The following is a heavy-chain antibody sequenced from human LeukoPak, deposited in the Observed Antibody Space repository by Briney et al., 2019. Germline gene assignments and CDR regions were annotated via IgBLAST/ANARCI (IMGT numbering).Heavy chain of an antibody. CDR2: INHSGST. Sequence: SETLSLTCAVYGGSFSGYYWSWIRHPPGKGLEWIGEINHSGSTNYNPSLKSRVTISVDTSKNQFSLKLSSVTAADTAVYYCAGGHDYGDYQIDYWGQGTLVTVSS. D-gene: IGHD4-17*01. J-gene: IGHJ4*02. V-gene: IGHV4-34*01. CDR3: AGGHDYGDYQIDY. CDR1: GGSFSGYY.